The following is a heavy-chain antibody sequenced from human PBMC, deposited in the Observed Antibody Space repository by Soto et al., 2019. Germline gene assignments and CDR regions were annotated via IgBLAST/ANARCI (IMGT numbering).Heavy chain of an antibody. CDR3: ARVAY. V-gene: IGHV3-21*01. J-gene: IGHJ4*02. CDR2: STSGSSDT. Sequence: AGGSLRLSFAASGFTFSRVSMNWVRQVTGKWLEWVESSTSGSSDTGYADSVKGLFIISRDNAHNSLFLQINTLRAESADIYSCARVAYWGPGTQVTVSS. CDR1: GFTFSRVS.